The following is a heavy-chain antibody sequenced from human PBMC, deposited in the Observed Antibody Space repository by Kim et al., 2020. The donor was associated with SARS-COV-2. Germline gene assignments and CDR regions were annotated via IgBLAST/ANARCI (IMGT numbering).Heavy chain of an antibody. CDR2: INPNSGGT. V-gene: IGHV1-2*02. J-gene: IGHJ5*02. CDR3: ARAYSSAAGNEGWFDP. D-gene: IGHD6-13*01. CDR1: GYTFTGYY. Sequence: ASVKVSCKASGYTFTGYYMHWVRQAPGQGLEWMGWINPNSGGTNYAQKFQGRVTMTRDTSISTAYMELSRLRSDDTAVYYCARAYSSAAGNEGWFDPWGQGTLVTVSS.